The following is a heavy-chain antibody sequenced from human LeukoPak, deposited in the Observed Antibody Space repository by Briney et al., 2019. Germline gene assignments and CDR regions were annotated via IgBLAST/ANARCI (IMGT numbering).Heavy chain of an antibody. J-gene: IGHJ4*02. Sequence: GGSLRLSCAASGFTFSAYWMDWVRQAPGKGLVWVSRVKSDGSTTVYADSVKGRFTISRDNVKNTVYLQMSSLRVEDTGVCYCARAFSGPDSWGQGTLVTVSS. D-gene: IGHD2/OR15-2a*01. CDR3: ARAFSGPDS. V-gene: IGHV3-74*01. CDR2: VKSDGSTT. CDR1: GFTFSAYW.